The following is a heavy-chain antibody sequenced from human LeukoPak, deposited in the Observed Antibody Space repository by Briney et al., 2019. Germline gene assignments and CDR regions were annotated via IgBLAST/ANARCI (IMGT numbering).Heavy chain of an antibody. CDR1: GFTFSSYA. V-gene: IGHV3-23*01. Sequence: GGSLRLSCAASGFTFSSYAMSWVRQAPGKGLEWVSGISGSGGSTYYADSAKGRFTISRDNSKNTLYLQMNSLRAEDTAVYYCAKHCSSTSCFDYWGQGTLVTVSS. J-gene: IGHJ4*02. CDR2: ISGSGGST. CDR3: AKHCSSTSCFDY. D-gene: IGHD2-2*01.